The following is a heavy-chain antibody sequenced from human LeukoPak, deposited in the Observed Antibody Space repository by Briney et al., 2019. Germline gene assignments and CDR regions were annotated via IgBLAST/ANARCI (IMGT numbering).Heavy chain of an antibody. D-gene: IGHD5-18*01. CDR1: GFTFSSYA. CDR2: ISYDGSNK. CDR3: AKDPRRGYSYGHAKRTYMDV. J-gene: IGHJ6*03. Sequence: SGGSLRLSCAASGFTFSSYAMHWVRQAPGKGLEWVAVISYDGSNKDYADSVKGRFTISRDNSKNTLYLQMNSLRAEDTAVYYCAKDPRRGYSYGHAKRTYMDVWGKGTTVTVSS. V-gene: IGHV3-30*04.